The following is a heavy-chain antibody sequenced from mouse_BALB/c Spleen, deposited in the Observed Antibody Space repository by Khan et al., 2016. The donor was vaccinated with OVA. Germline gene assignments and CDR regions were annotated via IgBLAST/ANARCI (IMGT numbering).Heavy chain of an antibody. CDR2: INPTSGST. CDR1: GYTFTTYW. CDR3: TRDRIDY. V-gene: IGHV1-7*01. J-gene: IGHJ2*01. Sequence: QVQLQQSGAELAKPGASVKMSCKASGYTFTTYWMHWIKQRPGQGLEWIGYINPTSGSTDYNEKFKDRATLSADKSSSTAYMQLTSLTSEDSAVYYCTRDRIDYWRQGTTLTVSS.